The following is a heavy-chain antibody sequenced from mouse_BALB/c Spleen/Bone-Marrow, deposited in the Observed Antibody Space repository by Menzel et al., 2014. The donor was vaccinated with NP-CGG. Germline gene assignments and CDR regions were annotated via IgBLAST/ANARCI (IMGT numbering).Heavy chain of an antibody. V-gene: IGHV4-1*02. Sequence: EVQLQQSGGGLVQPGGSLKVSCAASGFDFSRYWMSWVRQAPGKGLEWIGEINPDSSTINYTPSLKDKFIISRDNAKNTLHLQMSKVRSEDTALYYCARENYYGSSYPMDYWVKEPQSPSPQ. CDR3: ARENYYGSSYPMDY. CDR2: INPDSSTI. CDR1: GFDFSRYW. D-gene: IGHD1-1*01. J-gene: IGHJ4*01.